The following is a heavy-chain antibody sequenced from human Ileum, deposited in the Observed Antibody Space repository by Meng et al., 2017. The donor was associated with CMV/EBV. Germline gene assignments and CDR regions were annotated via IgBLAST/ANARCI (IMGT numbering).Heavy chain of an antibody. D-gene: IGHD1-7*01. V-gene: IGHV3-74*01. CDR3: ATAGNYRLDH. CDR2: INPDGGTI. Sequence: DVELVGAGGGLVQPGGSLRLSCAAFGFSFTDTWMHWVRQTPGKGLVWVSRINPDGGTINYADSVKGRFTISRDNAKNTLYLQMNNLRDEDTAVYYCATAGNYRLDHWGQGTLVTVSS. J-gene: IGHJ4*02. CDR1: GFSFTDTW.